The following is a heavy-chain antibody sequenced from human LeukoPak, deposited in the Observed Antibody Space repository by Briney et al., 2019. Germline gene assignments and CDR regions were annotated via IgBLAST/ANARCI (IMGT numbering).Heavy chain of an antibody. D-gene: IGHD3-16*02. Sequence: GASVKVSCKASGYTFTSYDINWVRQATGQGLEWMGWMNPNSGNTGYAQKFQGRVTMTRNTSISTAYMKLSSLRSEDTAVYYCARVRNRDYVWGSYRNWGQGTLVTVSS. CDR3: ARVRNRDYVWGSYRN. J-gene: IGHJ4*02. CDR1: GYTFTSYD. V-gene: IGHV1-8*01. CDR2: MNPNSGNT.